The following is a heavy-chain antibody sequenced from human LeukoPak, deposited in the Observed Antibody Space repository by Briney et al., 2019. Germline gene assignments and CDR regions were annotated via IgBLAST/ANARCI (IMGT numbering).Heavy chain of an antibody. CDR3: ARAPLYNWNYGGFGDY. J-gene: IGHJ4*02. CDR1: GFTFDDYG. D-gene: IGHD1-7*01. Sequence: PGGSLRLSCAASGFTFDDYGMSWVRQAPGKGLEWVSGINWNGGSTGYADSVKGRFTISRDNAKNSLYLQMNSLRAEGTALYYCARAPLYNWNYGGFGDYWGQGTLVTVSS. V-gene: IGHV3-20*04. CDR2: INWNGGST.